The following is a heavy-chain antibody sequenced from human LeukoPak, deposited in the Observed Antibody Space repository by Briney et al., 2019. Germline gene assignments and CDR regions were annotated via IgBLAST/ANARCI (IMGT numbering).Heavy chain of an antibody. CDR1: GFTFSNAW. J-gene: IGHJ4*02. CDR3: TTYSGSAGTGPHFDY. CDR2: IKSKSDGGTA. V-gene: IGHV3-15*01. D-gene: IGHD6-19*01. Sequence: PGGSLRLSCAASGFTFSNAWMSWVRQAPGKGLEWVGHIKSKSDGGTADYAAPVKGRFTISRGDSKNTLYLQMNSLKTEDTAVYYCTTYSGSAGTGPHFDYWGQGTLLTVSS.